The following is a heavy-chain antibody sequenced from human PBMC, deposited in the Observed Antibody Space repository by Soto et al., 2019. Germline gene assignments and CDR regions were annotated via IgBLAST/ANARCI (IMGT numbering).Heavy chain of an antibody. Sequence: GGPLIVWSPASAFPISNLGLRWVRPAPGKGLEWVSGISDGGDLIYYADSVKGRFSMSRDNSENMLYLQMTNLRAEDTAIYFCAKRQGTGMAAKNFDFWG. CDR3: AKRQGTGMAAKNFDF. J-gene: IGHJ5*01. CDR2: ISDGGDLI. CDR1: AFPISNLG. D-gene: IGHD2-15*01. V-gene: IGHV3-23*01.